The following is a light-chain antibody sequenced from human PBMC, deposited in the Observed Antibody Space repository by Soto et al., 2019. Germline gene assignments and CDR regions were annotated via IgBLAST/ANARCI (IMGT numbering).Light chain of an antibody. CDR1: SSDVGTYKY. V-gene: IGLV2-14*01. CDR3: SSYTSDV. Sequence: QSALTQPASVSGSPGQSITISCTGTSSDVGTYKYVSWYQQQPGKAPKLLIYEVSNRPSGVSNRFSGSKSGNTASLTISGLQAEDEADYYCSSYTSDVF. J-gene: IGLJ1*01. CDR2: EVS.